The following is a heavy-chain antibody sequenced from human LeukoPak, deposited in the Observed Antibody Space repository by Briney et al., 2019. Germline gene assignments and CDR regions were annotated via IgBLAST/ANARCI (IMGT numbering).Heavy chain of an antibody. Sequence: PSQTLSLTCTVSGGSISSSDYYWSWIRQPPGKGLEWIGYIYYSGSTYYNPSLKSRLTISVDTSKKHFSLKLSSVTAADTAVYYCASSPIYFDDSGDYYFDYWGQGILVTVSS. CDR1: GGSISSSDYY. CDR3: ASSPIYFDDSGDYYFDY. V-gene: IGHV4-30-4*01. D-gene: IGHD3-22*01. J-gene: IGHJ4*02. CDR2: IYYSGST.